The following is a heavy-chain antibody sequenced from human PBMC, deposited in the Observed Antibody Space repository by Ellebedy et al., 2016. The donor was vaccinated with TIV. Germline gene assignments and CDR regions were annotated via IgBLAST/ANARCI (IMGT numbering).Heavy chain of an antibody. D-gene: IGHD6-19*01. CDR2: INQEGSDK. J-gene: IGHJ4*02. CDR3: PYSSGWYKFDD. Sequence: GESLKISCAASGFTFGSYWMSWVRQAPGKGLEWVANINQEGSDKSYVDSVKGRFTIFRDNAKSSLYLQMNSLRAEDTAVYYCPYSSGWYKFDDWGQGTLVTVSS. CDR1: GFTFGSYW. V-gene: IGHV3-7*01.